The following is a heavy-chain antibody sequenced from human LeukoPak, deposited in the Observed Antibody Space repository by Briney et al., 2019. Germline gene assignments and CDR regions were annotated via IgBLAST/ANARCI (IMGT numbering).Heavy chain of an antibody. J-gene: IGHJ3*02. CDR2: SSGSTM. CDR3: ARASSGWYSGLWAFDI. D-gene: IGHD6-19*01. CDR1: GFIFSDYY. V-gene: IGHV3-69-1*01. Sequence: PGGSLRLSCAASGFIFSDYYMSSSGSTMYYTDSVKGRFTISRDNSKYTLYLQMNGLRAEDTAVYYCARASSGWYSGLWAFDIWGQGTMVTVSS.